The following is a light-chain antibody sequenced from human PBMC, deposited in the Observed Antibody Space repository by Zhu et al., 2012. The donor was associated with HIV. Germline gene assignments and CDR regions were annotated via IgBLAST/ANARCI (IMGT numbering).Light chain of an antibody. CDR2: RAS. V-gene: IGKV1-5*03. CDR3: QQYNSYSLT. Sequence: DIQMTQSPSTLSATIGDRVTITCRASQGISNWLAWYQQKPGQAPRLLISRASTLEDGVPLRFSGSGSGTEFTLTISGLQRDDSATYYCQQYNSYSLTFGQGTKVEI. J-gene: IGKJ1*01. CDR1: QGISNW.